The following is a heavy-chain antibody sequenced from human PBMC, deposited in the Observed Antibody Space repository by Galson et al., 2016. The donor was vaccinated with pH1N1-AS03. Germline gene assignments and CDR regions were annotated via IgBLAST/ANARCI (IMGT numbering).Heavy chain of an antibody. D-gene: IGHD6-13*01. J-gene: IGHJ5*02. CDR1: GYIFSNYW. V-gene: IGHV5-51*01. CDR3: ARRDYNSSYLLPYNWLDP. Sequence: QSGAEVKKPGESLKISCQASGYIFSNYWIAWVRQMPGKGLQWMGIIFPGDSDVRYNPSFQGQVTISADKSINTAYLQWSSLKASDTAIYYCARRDYNSSYLLPYNWLDPWGQGTLVTVSS. CDR2: IFPGDSDV.